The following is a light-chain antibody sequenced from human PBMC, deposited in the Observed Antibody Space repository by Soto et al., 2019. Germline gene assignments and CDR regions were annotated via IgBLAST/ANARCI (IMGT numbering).Light chain of an antibody. CDR3: ETWDSNTRV. CDR1: SGHSSYI. CDR2: LEGSGSY. V-gene: IGLV4-60*03. Sequence: QSVLTQSSSASASLGSSVKLTCTLSSGHSSYIIAWHQQQPGKAPRYLMKLEGSGSYNKGSGVPDRSSGSSSGADRYLTISNLQSEDEADYYCETWDSNTRVFGGGTKLTVL. J-gene: IGLJ2*01.